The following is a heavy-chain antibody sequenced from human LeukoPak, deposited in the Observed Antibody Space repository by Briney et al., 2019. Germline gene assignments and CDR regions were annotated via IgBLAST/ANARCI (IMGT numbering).Heavy chain of an antibody. V-gene: IGHV1-2*02. Sequence: GASVKVSCKASGYTFTGYYTHWVRQAPGQGLEWMGWINPNSGGTNYAQKFQGRVTMTRDTSISTAYMELSRLRSDDTAVYYCARILDFAMYYFDYWGQGTPVTVSS. J-gene: IGHJ4*02. CDR3: ARILDFAMYYFDY. D-gene: IGHD3/OR15-3a*01. CDR1: GYTFTGYY. CDR2: INPNSGGT.